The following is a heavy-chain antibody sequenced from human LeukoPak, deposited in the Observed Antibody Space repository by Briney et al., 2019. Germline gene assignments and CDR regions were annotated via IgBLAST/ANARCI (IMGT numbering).Heavy chain of an antibody. CDR2: IFYSRNT. D-gene: IGHD2-15*01. J-gene: IGHJ4*02. CDR3: TADLYCSGGSCYPGNFDY. V-gene: IGHV4-59*08. CDR1: GGSISDYY. Sequence: SETLSLTCTVSGGSISDYYWSWLRQPPGKGLEWIGYIFYSRNTKYNPSLKSRVTISVDTSKNQFSLKLSSVTAADTAVYYCTADLYCSGGSCYPGNFDYWGQGTLVTVSS.